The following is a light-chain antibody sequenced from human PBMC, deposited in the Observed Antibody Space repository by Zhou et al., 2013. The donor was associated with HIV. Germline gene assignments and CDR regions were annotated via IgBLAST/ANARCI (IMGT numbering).Light chain of an antibody. CDR2: HAS. CDR1: QDISHY. CDR3: QQYNTFSRD. Sequence: DTQMTQSPSSLSASVGDRVTITCQASQDISHYLNWYQQKLGKAPKLLIYHASSLETGVPSRFSGSGSGTHFTFTISSLQPDDFATYYCQQYNTFSRDFGQGTKVDVK. V-gene: IGKV1-33*01. J-gene: IGKJ1*01.